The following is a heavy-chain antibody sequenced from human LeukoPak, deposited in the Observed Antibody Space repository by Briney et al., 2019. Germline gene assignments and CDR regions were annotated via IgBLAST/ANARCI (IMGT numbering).Heavy chain of an antibody. D-gene: IGHD1-20*01. V-gene: IGHV4-4*09. CDR3: ARHVQFFGNWNYFDY. CDR1: GGSISCYY. J-gene: IGHJ4*02. CDR2: IYTSGST. Sequence: SEALSLTCTGSGGSISCYYRGWVRPPPGKGMEWIGYIYTSGSTNYNPSLKSRVTISVDTSKNQFSLKLSSVTAADTAVYYCARHVQFFGNWNYFDYWGQGTLVTVSS.